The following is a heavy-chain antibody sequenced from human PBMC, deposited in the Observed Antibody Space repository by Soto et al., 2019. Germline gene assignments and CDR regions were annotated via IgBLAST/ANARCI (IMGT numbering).Heavy chain of an antibody. CDR1: GFTFSSYA. CDR2: ISYDGSNK. V-gene: IGHV3-30*04. J-gene: IGHJ4*02. Sequence: GGSLRLSCAASGFTFSSYAMHWVRQAPGKGLEWVAVISYDGSNKYYADSVKGRFTNSRDNSKNTLYLQMNSLRAEDTAVYYCARDGEGYGYFDYWGQGTLVTVSS. CDR3: ARDGEGYGYFDY. D-gene: IGHD5-18*01.